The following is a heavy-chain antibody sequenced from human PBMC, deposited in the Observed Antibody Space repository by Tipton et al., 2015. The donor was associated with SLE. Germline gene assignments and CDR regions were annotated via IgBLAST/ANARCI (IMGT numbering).Heavy chain of an antibody. J-gene: IGHJ6*03. CDR2: VSYSGVT. D-gene: IGHD2-21*01. V-gene: IGHV4-59*13. Sequence: LRLSCTVSDDSITTDYWTWIRQPPGKGLEYIGYVSYSGVTNSNPSLQSRVTMSIDASKKQVSLRLSSVTAADTAVYYCARGSIAAPNYFFYKDVWGKGTTVTVSS. CDR3: ARGSIAAPNYFFYKDV. CDR1: DDSITTDY.